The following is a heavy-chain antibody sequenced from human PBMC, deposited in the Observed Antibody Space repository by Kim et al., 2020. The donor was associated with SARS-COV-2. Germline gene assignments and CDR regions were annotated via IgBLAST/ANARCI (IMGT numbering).Heavy chain of an antibody. CDR3: ARETGDRYFDL. Sequence: KYNADSMKGRFTISRDNSKHTLYLRRDSLRAEDTAVYYCARETGDRYFDLWGRGTLVTVSS. V-gene: IGHV3-30*01. CDR2: K. J-gene: IGHJ2*01. D-gene: IGHD7-27*01.